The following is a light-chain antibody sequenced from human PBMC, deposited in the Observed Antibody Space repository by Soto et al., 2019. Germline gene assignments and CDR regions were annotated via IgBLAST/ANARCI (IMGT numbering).Light chain of an antibody. Sequence: IVLTQSPGTLPLSPGERATLSCRASQSVSSSYLAWYQQKPGQAPRLLIYGAYSRATGIQDRFSGSGSGTDFTLTISRLEPEDFAVYYCKQYGSSPITVGQGTRLEIK. V-gene: IGKV3-20*01. CDR1: QSVSSSY. J-gene: IGKJ5*01. CDR3: KQYGSSPIT. CDR2: GAY.